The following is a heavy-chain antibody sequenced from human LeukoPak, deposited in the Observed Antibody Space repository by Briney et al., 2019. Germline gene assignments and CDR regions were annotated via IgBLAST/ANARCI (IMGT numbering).Heavy chain of an antibody. V-gene: IGHV4-59*01. D-gene: IGHD1-1*01. CDR3: ARVGGTNYYYYGMDV. J-gene: IGHJ6*02. Sequence: PSQTLSLTCTVSGVSISSYYWSWIRQPPGKGLEWIGYIYYSGSTNYNPSLKSRVTISVDTSKNQFSLKLSSVTAADTAVYYCARVGGTNYYYYGMDVWGQGTTVTVSS. CDR1: GVSISSYY. CDR2: IYYSGST.